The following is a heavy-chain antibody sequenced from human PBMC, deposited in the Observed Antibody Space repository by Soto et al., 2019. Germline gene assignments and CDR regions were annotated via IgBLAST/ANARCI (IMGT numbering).Heavy chain of an antibody. CDR2: MNPNSGNT. J-gene: IGHJ4*02. Sequence: ASVKVSCKASGYTLTSYDINWMRQATGQGLEWMGWMNPNSGNTGYAQKFQGRVTMTRNTSISTAYMELSSLRSEDTAVYYCARGGYSYGVFDYWGQGTLVTVSS. CDR3: ARGGYSYGVFDY. V-gene: IGHV1-8*01. CDR1: GYTLTSYD. D-gene: IGHD5-18*01.